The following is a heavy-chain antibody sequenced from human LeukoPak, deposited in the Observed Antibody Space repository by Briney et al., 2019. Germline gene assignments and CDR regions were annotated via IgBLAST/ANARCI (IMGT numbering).Heavy chain of an antibody. CDR3: SGSFLGN. D-gene: IGHD1-26*01. Sequence: GESLRLSCAVAGLTVSNTWMSWARQAPGKGLEWVALIRRKSDGGTTDYTAPAKGRFTISRDDSKNALYLQMNSLTTEDTAVYYCSGSFLGNWGQGTLVTVSS. J-gene: IGHJ1*01. CDR2: IRRKSDGGTT. CDR1: GLTVSNTW. V-gene: IGHV3-15*01.